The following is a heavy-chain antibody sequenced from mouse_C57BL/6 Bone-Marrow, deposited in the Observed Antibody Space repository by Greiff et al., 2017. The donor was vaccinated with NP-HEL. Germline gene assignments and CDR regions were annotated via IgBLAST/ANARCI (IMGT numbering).Heavy chain of an antibody. J-gene: IGHJ3*01. CDR3: ARDEGTLFAY. V-gene: IGHV5-4*01. Sequence: EVQLQESGGGLVKPGGSLKLSCAASGFTFSSYAMSWVRQTPEKRLEWVATISDGGSYTYYPDNVKGRFTISRDNAKNNLYLQMSHLKSEDTAMYYCARDEGTLFAYWGQGTLVTVSA. CDR2: ISDGGSYT. CDR1: GFTFSSYA. D-gene: IGHD2-14*01.